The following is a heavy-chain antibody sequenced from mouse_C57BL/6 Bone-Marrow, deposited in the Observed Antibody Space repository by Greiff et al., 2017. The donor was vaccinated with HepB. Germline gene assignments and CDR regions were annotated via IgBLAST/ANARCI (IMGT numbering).Heavy chain of an antibody. J-gene: IGHJ2*01. CDR2: IDPSDSET. V-gene: IGHV1-52*01. D-gene: IGHD4-1*01. Sequence: VQLQQPGAELVRPGSSVKLSCKASGYTFTSYWMHWVKQRPIQGLEWIGNIDPSDSETHYNQKFKDKATLTVDKSSSTAYMQLSSLTSEDSAVYYCARVTGAYYLDYWGQGTTLTVSS. CDR3: ARVTGAYYLDY. CDR1: GYTFTSYW.